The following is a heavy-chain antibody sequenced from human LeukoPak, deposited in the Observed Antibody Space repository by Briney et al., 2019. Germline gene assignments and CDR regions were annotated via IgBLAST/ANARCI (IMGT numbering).Heavy chain of an antibody. CDR3: ARGYCSGGSCYPLDY. CDR1: GGTFSSYA. V-gene: IGHV1-69*13. J-gene: IGHJ4*02. CDR2: IIPIFGTA. Sequence: SVKVSCKASGGTFSSYAISWVRQAPGQGLEWMGGIIPIFGTANYAQKFQGRVTITADESTSTAYMELSSLRSEDTAVYYCARGYCSGGSCYPLDYWGQGTLVTVSS. D-gene: IGHD2-15*01.